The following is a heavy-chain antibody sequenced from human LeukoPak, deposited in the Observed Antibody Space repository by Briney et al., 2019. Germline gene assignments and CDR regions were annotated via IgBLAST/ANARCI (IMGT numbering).Heavy chain of an antibody. J-gene: IGHJ4*02. CDR2: ISGSGSST. Sequence: GGSLRLSCAASAITFSSYAMSWVRQAPGKGLEWVSGISGSGSSTYYADSVKGRFTISRDNSKNTLYLQMNSLRAEDTAVYYCARYSSGYYPRLPDYFDYWGQGTLVTVSS. D-gene: IGHD3-22*01. V-gene: IGHV3-23*01. CDR3: ARYSSGYYPRLPDYFDY. CDR1: AITFSSYA.